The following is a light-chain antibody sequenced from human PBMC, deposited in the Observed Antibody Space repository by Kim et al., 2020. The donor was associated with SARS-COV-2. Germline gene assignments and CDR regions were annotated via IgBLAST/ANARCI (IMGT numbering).Light chain of an antibody. CDR1: QTVANTY. CDR3: QYNGGS. CDR2: NTS. V-gene: IGKV3-20*01. Sequence: IVLTQSPGTLSLSPGETATLSCRASQTVANTYLAWYQQKPGQAPRLLIHNTSTRATGVPDRFSASGSGTDFSLVISRLEPEDFAVYYCQYNGGSFGPGTKVDIK. J-gene: IGKJ3*01.